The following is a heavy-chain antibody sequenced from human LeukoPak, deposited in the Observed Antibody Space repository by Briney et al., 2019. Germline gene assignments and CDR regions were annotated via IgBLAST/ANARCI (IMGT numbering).Heavy chain of an antibody. CDR2: IYPGDSDT. CDR3: ARRRQGGSYNDAFDI. V-gene: IGHV5-51*01. J-gene: IGHJ3*02. D-gene: IGHD1-26*01. CDR1: GYSFTSYW. Sequence: GESLKISCTGSGYSFTSYWIGWVRQMPGKGLEWMGIIYPGDSDTRYSPSFQGQVTISADKSISTAYLQWSSLKASDTAMYYCARRRQGGSYNDAFDIWGQGTMVTVSS.